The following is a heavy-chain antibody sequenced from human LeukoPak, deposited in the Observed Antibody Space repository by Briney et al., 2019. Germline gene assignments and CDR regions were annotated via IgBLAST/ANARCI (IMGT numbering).Heavy chain of an antibody. J-gene: IGHJ3*02. CDR3: ARYGNGEWLAHYSFEI. Sequence: GGSLRLSCAASGFTFSSYAMSWVRQAPGKGLEWVSAISGSGGSTYHADSVKGRFTISRDNAKNSLYLQMNNLKAEDTAVYYCARYGNGEWLAHYSFEIWGQGTMVTVSS. CDR1: GFTFSSYA. D-gene: IGHD6-19*01. V-gene: IGHV3-23*01. CDR2: ISGSGGST.